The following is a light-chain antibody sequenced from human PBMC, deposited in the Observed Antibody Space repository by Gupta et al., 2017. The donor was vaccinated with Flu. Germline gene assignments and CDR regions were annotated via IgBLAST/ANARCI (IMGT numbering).Light chain of an antibody. CDR1: QSLLYSLNGSKY. CDR3: QQKDSTLRT. J-gene: IGKJ1*01. Sequence: EIVMTQSPDSLAVSLCDRATINCKSSQSLLYSLNGSKYLAWFQQKPGQPPKLLIYGTSTRESGVADRFSGSGSGTDFTLAISSLQAEDVAVYYCQQKDSTLRTFGQGTKVEIK. V-gene: IGKV4-1*01. CDR2: GTS.